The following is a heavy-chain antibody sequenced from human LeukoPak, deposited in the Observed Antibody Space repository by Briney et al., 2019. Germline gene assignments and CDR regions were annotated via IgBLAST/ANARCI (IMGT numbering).Heavy chain of an antibody. J-gene: IGHJ6*02. V-gene: IGHV1-69*01. CDR3: ATSLEADPYCSSTSCYGSYYYYGMDV. CDR2: IIPIFGTA. CDR1: GGTFSSYA. D-gene: IGHD2-2*01. Sequence: SVKVSCKASGGTFSSYAISWVRQAPGQGLEWMGEIIPIFGTANYAQKFQGRVTITADESTSTAYIELSSLRSEDTAVYYCATSLEADPYCSSTSCYGSYYYYGMDVWGQGTTVTVSS.